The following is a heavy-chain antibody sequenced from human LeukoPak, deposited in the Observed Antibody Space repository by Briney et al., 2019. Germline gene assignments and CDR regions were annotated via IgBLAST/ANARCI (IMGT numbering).Heavy chain of an antibody. CDR3: ARKGLGGELGGFDS. J-gene: IGHJ4*02. CDR1: GFTFSSYA. D-gene: IGHD1-7*01. V-gene: IGHV3-20*01. CDR2: TNRRGDIT. Sequence: TGGSLRLSCAASGFTFSSYAMSWVRQVPGKGLEWVSGTNRRGDITGYADFVKGRFTISRDNAKNSLYLQMNSLRVEDTALYHCARKGLGGELGGFDSWGQGTLVTVSS.